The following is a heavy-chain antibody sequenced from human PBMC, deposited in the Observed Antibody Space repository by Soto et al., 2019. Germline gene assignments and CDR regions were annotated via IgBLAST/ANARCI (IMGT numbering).Heavy chain of an antibody. CDR3: ARETTPYCTNGVCSAGFDP. Sequence: EVQLLESGGGLIQPGGSLRLSCAVSGFIFSNYAMSWVRQAPGKGLEWVSAISGSGGNTYYADSVRGRFTISRDNPKNTLYLQMNSLRAEDTAVYYCARETTPYCTNGVCSAGFDPWGQGTLVTVSS. CDR1: GFIFSNYA. D-gene: IGHD2-8*01. V-gene: IGHV3-23*01. J-gene: IGHJ5*02. CDR2: ISGSGGNT.